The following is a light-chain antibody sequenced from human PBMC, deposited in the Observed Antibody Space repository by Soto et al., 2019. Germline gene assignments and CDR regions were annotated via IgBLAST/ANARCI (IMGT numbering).Light chain of an antibody. CDR3: SSFRSSSTSYV. CDR1: SSDIGDSNY. Sequence: QSALTQPASVSGSPGQSITISCTGTSSDIGDSNYVSWYQQHPGKAPKLVIYDVSNRPSGVSNRCSGSKSANTAALTISGLQAEEEADYYCSSFRSSSTSYVFGTGTKVTVL. J-gene: IGLJ1*01. V-gene: IGLV2-14*03. CDR2: DVS.